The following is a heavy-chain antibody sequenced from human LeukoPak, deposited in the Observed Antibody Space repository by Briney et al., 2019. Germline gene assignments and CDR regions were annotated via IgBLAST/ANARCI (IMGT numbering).Heavy chain of an antibody. CDR3: ARGLQTHFFYYYYGMDV. Sequence: SQTLSLTCTVSGGSISSGSYYWSWIRQPAGKGLEWIGRIYTSGSTSYNPSLKSRVTISVDTSKNQFSLKLSSVTAADTAVYYCARGLQTHFFYYYYGMDVWGQGTTVTVSS. D-gene: IGHD3-3*02. CDR2: IYTSGST. CDR1: GGSISSGSYY. V-gene: IGHV4-61*02. J-gene: IGHJ6*02.